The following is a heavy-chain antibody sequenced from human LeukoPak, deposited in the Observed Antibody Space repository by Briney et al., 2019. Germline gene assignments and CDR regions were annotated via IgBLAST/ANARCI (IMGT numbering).Heavy chain of an antibody. Sequence: GGSLRLSCAASGFTFSSYSMNWVRQAPGKGLEWVSSISSSSSYIYYADSVKGRFTISRDNAKNSLYLQMNSLRAEDTAVYYCARDIRTGLEVGDAFDIWGQGTMVTVSS. V-gene: IGHV3-21*01. CDR2: ISSSSSYI. D-gene: IGHD1-1*01. CDR3: ARDIRTGLEVGDAFDI. J-gene: IGHJ3*02. CDR1: GFTFSSYS.